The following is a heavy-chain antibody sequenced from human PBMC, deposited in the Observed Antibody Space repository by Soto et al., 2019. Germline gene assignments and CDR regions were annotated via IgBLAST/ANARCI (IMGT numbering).Heavy chain of an antibody. CDR3: SVDAQCSSNHCPAAFVI. D-gene: IGHD2-2*01. Sequence: EVQLVESGGGLVKPGGSLRLSCAASGFTFKDVWMTWVRQAPGKGLEWFGRIKRKIDGETRDYAAPVKGRFSIARDDLKDALVLQLDRLKSGDTAVSYWSVDAQCSSNHCPAAFVIWGQGTMVSVSS. V-gene: IGHV3-15*01. CDR1: GFTFKDVW. CDR2: IKRKIDGETR. J-gene: IGHJ3*02.